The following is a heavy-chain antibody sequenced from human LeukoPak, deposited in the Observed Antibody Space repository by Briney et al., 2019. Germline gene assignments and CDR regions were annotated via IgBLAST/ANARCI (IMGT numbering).Heavy chain of an antibody. J-gene: IGHJ6*03. Sequence: SCKASGYTFTGYYMHWVRQAPGKGLEWVAFIRYDGSNKYYADSVKGRFTISRDNSKNTLYLQMNSLRAEDTAVYYCAKVSGSYAPSADYMDVWGKGTTVTISS. CDR2: IRYDGSNK. CDR1: GYTFTGYY. V-gene: IGHV3-30*02. CDR3: AKVSGSYAPSADYMDV. D-gene: IGHD1-26*01.